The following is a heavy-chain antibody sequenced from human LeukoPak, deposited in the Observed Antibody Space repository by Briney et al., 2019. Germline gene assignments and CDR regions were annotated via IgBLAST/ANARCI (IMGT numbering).Heavy chain of an antibody. CDR1: GFTLTNTY. J-gene: IGHJ4*02. CDR3: ARGLGGNSCGY. Sequence: GGSLRLSCAASGFTLTNTYINWVRQAPGRGREWVSLIYSGGNTYYADSVKGRFTISRDNYKNTVYLQMNSLRAEDTAVYYCARGLGGNSCGYWGQGTLVTVSS. CDR2: IYSGGNT. V-gene: IGHV3-53*01. D-gene: IGHD4-23*01.